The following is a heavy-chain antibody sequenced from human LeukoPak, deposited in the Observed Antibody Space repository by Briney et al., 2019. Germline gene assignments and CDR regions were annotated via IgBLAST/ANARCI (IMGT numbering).Heavy chain of an antibody. D-gene: IGHD1-26*01. CDR1: GGSISSYY. V-gene: IGHV4-59*01. CDR2: IYYGGST. Sequence: SETLSLTCTVSGGSISSYYWSWIRQPPGKGLEWIGYIYYGGSTNYNPSLKSRVTISVDTSKNQFSLKLSSVTAADTAVYYCARDHGIVGATIGFDYWGQGTLVTVSS. CDR3: ARDHGIVGATIGFDY. J-gene: IGHJ4*02.